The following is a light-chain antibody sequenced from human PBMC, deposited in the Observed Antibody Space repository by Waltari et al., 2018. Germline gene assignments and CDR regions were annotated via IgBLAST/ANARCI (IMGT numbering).Light chain of an antibody. Sequence: EIVLTQSPGTLSLSPGERATLSCRASQSVGRSLAWYQQKPGRAPRLLIYATSNRATGMPDRFSASGSGTDFSLTISRLEPEDFALYYCQHYVRLPVTFGQGTKVEVK. CDR1: QSVGRS. V-gene: IGKV3-20*01. CDR3: QHYVRLPVT. CDR2: ATS. J-gene: IGKJ1*01.